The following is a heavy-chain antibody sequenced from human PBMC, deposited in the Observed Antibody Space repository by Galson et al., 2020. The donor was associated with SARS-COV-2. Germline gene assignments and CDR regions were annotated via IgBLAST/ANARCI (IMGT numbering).Heavy chain of an antibody. CDR3: ARDPSKQKYSSSRYYYYYMDV. D-gene: IGHD6-13*01. Sequence: GGSLRLSCAASGFTFSSYWMSWVRQAPGKGLEWVANIKQDGSEKYYVDSVKGRFTISRDNAKNSLYLQMNSLRAEDTAVYYCARDPSKQKYSSSRYYYYYMDVWGKGTTVTVSS. CDR2: IKQDGSEK. J-gene: IGHJ6*03. CDR1: GFTFSSYW. V-gene: IGHV3-7*01.